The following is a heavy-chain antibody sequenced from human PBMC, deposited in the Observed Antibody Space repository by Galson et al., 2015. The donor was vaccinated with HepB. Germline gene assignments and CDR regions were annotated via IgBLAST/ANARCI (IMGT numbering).Heavy chain of an antibody. CDR2: TYYRSKWYN. Sequence: CAISGDSVSNKSAAWNRIRQSPSRGLEWLGRTYYRSKWYNDFAVSVRSRITINPDTSKNQFSLQLNSVTPEDTAIYYCARKDFVQEMMWFDPWGQGTLVTVSS. V-gene: IGHV6-1*01. CDR3: ARKDFVQEMMWFDP. CDR1: GDSVSNKSAA. D-gene: IGHD2-21*01. J-gene: IGHJ5*02.